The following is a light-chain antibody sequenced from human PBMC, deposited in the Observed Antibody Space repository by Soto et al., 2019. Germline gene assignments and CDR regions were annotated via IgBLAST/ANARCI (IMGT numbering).Light chain of an antibody. Sequence: SLAAVSVKIIAGVTITCQASQTISSCLAWYQQKPGKAPKLLIYNASTLKSGVPSRFSGSGSGTEFTLTISILQPEDFASYYCQECESPPPTFGEVTKADI. CDR1: QTISSC. J-gene: IGKJ4*02. CDR2: NAS. V-gene: IGKV1-5*03. CDR3: QECESPPPT.